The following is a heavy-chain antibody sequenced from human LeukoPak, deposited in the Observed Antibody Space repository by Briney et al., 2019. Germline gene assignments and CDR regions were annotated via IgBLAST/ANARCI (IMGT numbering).Heavy chain of an antibody. Sequence: GGSLRLSCAASGFTFSSYAMSWVRQAPGKGLEWVSAISGSGGSTFYADSVKGRFTISRDNAKNSLYLQMNSLRAEDTAVYYCAELGITMIGGVWGKGTTVTISS. J-gene: IGHJ6*04. CDR3: AELGITMIGGV. CDR1: GFTFSSYA. CDR2: ISGSGGST. D-gene: IGHD3-10*02. V-gene: IGHV3-23*01.